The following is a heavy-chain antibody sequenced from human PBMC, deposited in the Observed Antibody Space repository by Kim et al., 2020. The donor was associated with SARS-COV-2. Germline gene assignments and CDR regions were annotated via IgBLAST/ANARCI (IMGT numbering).Heavy chain of an antibody. CDR2: IWYDGSNK. CDR3: ARDGYGDYGAFDI. V-gene: IGHV3-33*08. Sequence: GGSLRLSCAASGFTFSGSAMHWVRQAPGKGLEWVAVIWYDGSNKYYADSVKGRFTISRDNSKNTLYLQMNSLRAEDTALYYCARDGYGDYGAFDIWGQGT. D-gene: IGHD4-17*01. CDR1: GFTFSGSA. J-gene: IGHJ3*02.